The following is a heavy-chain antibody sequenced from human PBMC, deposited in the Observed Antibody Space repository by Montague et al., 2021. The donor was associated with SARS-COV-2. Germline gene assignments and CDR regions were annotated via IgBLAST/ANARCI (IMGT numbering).Heavy chain of an antibody. CDR1: GGSFSRYY. CDR3: ARLGDGIVPSPILGLGPYYSFYYMDV. V-gene: IGHV4-34*01. J-gene: IGHJ6*03. D-gene: IGHD2-2*02. Sequence: SETLSLTCAVSGGSFSRYYWSWIRQPPGKGLEWIGEISQSGNTKYNPPLQGRVSISLDTSRNQFSLKVSSVTAADTAIYYCARLGDGIVPSPILGLGPYYSFYYMDVWGKGTTVTVSS. CDR2: ISQSGNT.